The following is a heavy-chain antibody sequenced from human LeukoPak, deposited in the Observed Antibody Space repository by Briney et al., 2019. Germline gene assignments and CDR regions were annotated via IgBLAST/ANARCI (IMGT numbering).Heavy chain of an antibody. V-gene: IGHV3-21*01. Sequence: GGSLRLSCAASGFTFSTYSMHWVPQAPGKGLEWVSSIRSGGTYINYADSVKGRFTISRDDAKNSLYLQMNSLRAEDTAVYYCARDGIFDFWGQGTLVTVSS. CDR2: IRSGGTYI. J-gene: IGHJ4*02. CDR1: GFTFSTYS. CDR3: ARDGIFDF.